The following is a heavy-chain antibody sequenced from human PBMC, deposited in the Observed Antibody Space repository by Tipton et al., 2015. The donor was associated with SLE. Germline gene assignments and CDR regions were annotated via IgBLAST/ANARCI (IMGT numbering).Heavy chain of an antibody. CDR2: VYYTGNT. V-gene: IGHV4-39*07. J-gene: IGHJ4*02. CDR1: GDSISSTSYY. Sequence: TLSLTCIVSGDSISSTSYYWGWIRQPPGKGLEWVGTVYYTGNTFYNPSLKSRVTISVDTSKNQFSLKLSSVTAADTAVYYCARDEYRYDATCYHLLGHFDFWGQGTLVTVSS. D-gene: IGHD4/OR15-4a*01. CDR3: ARDEYRYDATCYHLLGHFDF.